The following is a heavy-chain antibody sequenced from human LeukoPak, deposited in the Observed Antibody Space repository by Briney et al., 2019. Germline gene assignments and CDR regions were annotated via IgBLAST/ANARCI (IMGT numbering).Heavy chain of an antibody. D-gene: IGHD6-6*01. V-gene: IGHV3-23*01. CDR1: GFTFSSYA. J-gene: IGHJ4*02. Sequence: GGSLRLSCAASGFTFSSYAMSWVRQAPGEGLEWVSAISGSGGSTYYADSVKGRFTISRDNSKNTLYLQMNSLRAEDTAVYYCAKAPGFEQLVYYFDYWGQGTLVTVSS. CDR2: ISGSGGST. CDR3: AKAPGFEQLVYYFDY.